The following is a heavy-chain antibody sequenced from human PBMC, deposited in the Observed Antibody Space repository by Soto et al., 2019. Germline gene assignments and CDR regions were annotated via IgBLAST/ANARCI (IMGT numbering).Heavy chain of an antibody. J-gene: IGHJ6*02. V-gene: IGHV4-31*03. D-gene: IGHD1-26*01. CDR1: GGSISSGGYY. CDR3: ARDGVGATTLSGVDV. CDR2: IYYSGST. Sequence: SETLSLTCTVSGGSISSGGYYWSWIRQHPGKGLEWIGYIYYSGSTYYNPSLKSRVTISVDTSKNQFSLKLSSVTAADTAVYYCARDGVGATTLSGVDVWGQGTTVTVSS.